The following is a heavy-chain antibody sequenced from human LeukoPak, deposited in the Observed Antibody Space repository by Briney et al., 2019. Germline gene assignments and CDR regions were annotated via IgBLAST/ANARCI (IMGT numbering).Heavy chain of an antibody. V-gene: IGHV3-48*03. CDR3: ARESWATDY. CDR1: GFTFSSYE. CDR2: ISSSGGSI. D-gene: IGHD3-10*01. J-gene: IGHJ4*02. Sequence: GGSLRLSCAASGFTFSSYEVNWVRQAPGKGLEWVSYISSSGGSIYYADSVKGRFTVSRDNAENSLYLQMNSLRAADTAVYYCARESWATDYWGQGTLVTVSS.